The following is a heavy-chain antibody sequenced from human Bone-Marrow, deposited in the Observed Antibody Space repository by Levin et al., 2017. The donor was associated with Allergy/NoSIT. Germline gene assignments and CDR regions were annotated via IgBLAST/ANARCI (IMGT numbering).Heavy chain of an antibody. D-gene: IGHD1-14*01. CDR3: ARESRDNPAPKSDYYYMDA. Sequence: PGGSLRLSCAASGISVSRNYMNWVRQAPGKGLEWVSVIYSGGSTYYADSVKGRFTVSRDNSKNTVYLQMNSLRAEDTAVYYCARESRDNPAPKSDYYYMDAWGKGTTVTVSS. CDR1: GISVSRNY. V-gene: IGHV3-53*01. J-gene: IGHJ6*03. CDR2: IYSGGST.